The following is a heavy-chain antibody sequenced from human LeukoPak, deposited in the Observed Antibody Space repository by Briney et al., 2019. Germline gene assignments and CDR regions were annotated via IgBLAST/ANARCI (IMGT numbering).Heavy chain of an antibody. J-gene: IGHJ4*02. V-gene: IGHV3-23*01. CDR2: ISGSGGDT. CDR1: GXTFSSYA. Sequence: GGSLRLSCAASGXTFSSYAMSWVRQAPGKGLECVSAISGSGGDTKYVDSVKDRFSISRDNSKTTVSLQMNSLRAEDTAVYYCAKGRGTAVTSAANYWGQGTLVTVSS. D-gene: IGHD4-17*01. CDR3: AKGRGTAVTSAANY.